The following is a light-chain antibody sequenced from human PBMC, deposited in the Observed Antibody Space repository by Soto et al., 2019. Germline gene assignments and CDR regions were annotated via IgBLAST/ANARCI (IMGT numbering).Light chain of an antibody. V-gene: IGKV1-39*01. J-gene: IGKJ3*01. CDR3: QQSYDIPT. CDR1: QSISSY. CDR2: AAS. Sequence: DIQMTQSPSSLSASVGDRVTITCRASQSISSYLNWYQHKPWKAPKVLIYAASSLQSGVPSRFSGSGSGTVFTLTISSLQPEDFATYYCQQSYDIPTFGPGTKVDIK.